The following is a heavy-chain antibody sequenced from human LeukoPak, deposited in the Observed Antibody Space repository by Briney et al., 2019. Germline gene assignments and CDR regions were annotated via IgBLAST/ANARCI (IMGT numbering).Heavy chain of an antibody. CDR1: GFTFSSYE. D-gene: IGHD3-10*02. CDR3: AELGITMIGGV. J-gene: IGHJ6*04. Sequence: GGSLRLSCAASGFTFSSYEMNGVRPAAGRGREWVSYISSSGSTIYYAGSVTGRFTICRDNDKNALYMQMTRMRAEDTAVYYCAELGITMIGGVWGKGTTVTISS. CDR2: ISSSGSTI. V-gene: IGHV3-48*03.